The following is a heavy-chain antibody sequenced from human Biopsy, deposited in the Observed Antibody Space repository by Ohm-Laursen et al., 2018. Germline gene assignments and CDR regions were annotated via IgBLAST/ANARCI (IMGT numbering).Heavy chain of an antibody. CDR3: ARVAGGYAYYYGMDV. CDR1: GYSVTNDYY. Sequence: GTLSLTCAVSGYSVTNDYYWGWIRQPPGKGLEWIGNIYYDGITYYNPSLKSRVAMSVDTSKNQFSLRVTSVTAADTAVYYCARVAGGYAYYYGMDVWGQGTTVIVSS. D-gene: IGHD5-12*01. J-gene: IGHJ6*02. CDR2: IYYDGIT. V-gene: IGHV4-38-2*01.